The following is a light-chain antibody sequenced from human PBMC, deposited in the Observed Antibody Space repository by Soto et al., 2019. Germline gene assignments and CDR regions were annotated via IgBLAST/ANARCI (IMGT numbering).Light chain of an antibody. CDR1: SSDVGGYNY. Sequence: QSVLTHPASVSGSPGQSITISCTGPSSDVGGYNYVSWYQQHPGKAPKLMIYDVSNRPSGVSNRFSGSKSGNTASLTISGLQAEDEADYYCSSYTSSSTLYVFGTGTKVTVL. CDR3: SSYTSSSTLYV. J-gene: IGLJ1*01. CDR2: DVS. V-gene: IGLV2-14*01.